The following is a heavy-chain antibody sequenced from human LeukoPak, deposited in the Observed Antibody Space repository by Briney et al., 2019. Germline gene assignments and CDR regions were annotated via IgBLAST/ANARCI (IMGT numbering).Heavy chain of an antibody. Sequence: GGSLRLSCAASGFTLSSYEMNWVRQAPGKGLEWVSYISSSGSTIYYADSVKGRFTISRDNAKNSLYLQMNSLRAEDTAVYYCARDAREAAYDFWSGYSSWFDPWGQGTLVTVSS. J-gene: IGHJ5*02. CDR3: ARDAREAAYDFWSGYSSWFDP. CDR2: ISSSGSTI. CDR1: GFTLSSYE. D-gene: IGHD3-3*01. V-gene: IGHV3-48*03.